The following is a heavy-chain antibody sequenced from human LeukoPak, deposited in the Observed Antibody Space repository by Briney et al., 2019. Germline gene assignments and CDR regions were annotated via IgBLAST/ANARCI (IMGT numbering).Heavy chain of an antibody. CDR1: GYTFTSYG. D-gene: IGHD6-13*01. J-gene: IGHJ4*02. V-gene: IGHV1-18*01. CDR2: ISSYNGNT. Sequence: GASVKVSCKASGYTFTSYGISWVRQAPGQGLEWTGWISSYNGNTNYAQKLQGRVTMTTDTSTSTAYMELRSLRSDDTAVYYCARDSRIAAAGTGTFDFDDWGQGTLVTVSS. CDR3: ARDSRIAAAGTGTFDFDD.